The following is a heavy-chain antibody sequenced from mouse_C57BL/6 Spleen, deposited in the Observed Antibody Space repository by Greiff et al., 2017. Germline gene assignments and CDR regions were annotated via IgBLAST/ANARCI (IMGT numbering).Heavy chain of an antibody. CDR1: GYTFTDYE. Sequence: VQLQQSGAELVRPGASVTLSCKASGYTFTDYEMHWVKQTPVHGLEWIGAIDPDAGGTAYNQKFKGRAILTADKSSSTAYMELRSLTSEDSAVXYCTSSGYYGSSPYAMDYWGQGTSVTVSS. D-gene: IGHD1-1*01. V-gene: IGHV1-15*01. J-gene: IGHJ4*01. CDR3: TSSGYYGSSPYAMDY. CDR2: IDPDAGGT.